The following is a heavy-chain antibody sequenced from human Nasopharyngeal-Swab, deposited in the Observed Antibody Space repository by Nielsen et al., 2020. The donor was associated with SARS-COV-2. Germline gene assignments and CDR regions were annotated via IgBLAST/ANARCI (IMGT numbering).Heavy chain of an antibody. CDR2: INHSGTT. CDR1: GGSLSGHY. D-gene: IGHD1-1*01. CDR3: ARGRGGQQLVRTYYYYGLDV. V-gene: IGHV4-34*01. Sequence: SETLSLTCGVYGGSLSGHYWSWIRQPPGKGLEWIGEINHSGTTNYKPSLKSRVTISVDTPKNQFSLKVRSVSAADTAIYFCARGRGGQQLVRTYYYYGLDVWGQGTTVTVSS. J-gene: IGHJ6*02.